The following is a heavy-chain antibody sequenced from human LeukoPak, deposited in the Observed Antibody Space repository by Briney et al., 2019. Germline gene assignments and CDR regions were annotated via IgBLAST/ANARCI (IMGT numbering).Heavy chain of an antibody. V-gene: IGHV4-30-4*01. CDR3: AREGDCSGGSCYSEHWLDP. Sequence: SQTLSLTCTVSGGSISSGDYYWSWIRQPPGKGLEWIGYIYYSGSTYYNPSLKSRVIISVDTSKNQFSLKLSSVTAADTAVYYCAREGDCSGGSCYSEHWLDPWGQGTLVTVSS. J-gene: IGHJ5*02. CDR1: GGSISSGDYY. CDR2: IYYSGST. D-gene: IGHD2-15*01.